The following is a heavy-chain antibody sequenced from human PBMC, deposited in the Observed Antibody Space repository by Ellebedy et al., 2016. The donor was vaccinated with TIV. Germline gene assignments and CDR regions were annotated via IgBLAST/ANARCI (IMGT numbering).Heavy chain of an antibody. CDR1: GGSISSHY. CDR3: ARGYKGMDV. V-gene: IGHV4-59*11. Sequence: SETLSLTCTVSGGSISSHYWGWLRQPPGKGLEWIGYIDYSGSTNYNPSLKSRVTISVDTSKNQFSLKLSSVTAADTAVYYCARGYKGMDVWGQGTTVTVSS. J-gene: IGHJ6*02. CDR2: IDYSGST. D-gene: IGHD1-14*01.